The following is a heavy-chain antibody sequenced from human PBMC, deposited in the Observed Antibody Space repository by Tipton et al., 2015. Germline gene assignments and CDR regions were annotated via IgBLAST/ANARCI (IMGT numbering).Heavy chain of an antibody. D-gene: IGHD3-3*01. CDR2: ISLYHGNT. CDR1: GYTFTSFA. Sequence: QSGAEVKKPGASVKVSCKASGYTFTSFAFTWVRQAPGQGLEWVGWISLYHGNTHYSESLQGRVTMTSDPSTNTTYMELRSLRSDDTAVYYGARSRDYDFWSGPDYWGQGALVTVSS. V-gene: IGHV1-18*04. CDR3: ARSRDYDFWSGPDY. J-gene: IGHJ4*02.